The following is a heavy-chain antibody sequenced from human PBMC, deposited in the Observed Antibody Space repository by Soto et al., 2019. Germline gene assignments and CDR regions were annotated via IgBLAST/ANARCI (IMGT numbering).Heavy chain of an antibody. V-gene: IGHV4-34*01. J-gene: IGHJ5*02. D-gene: IGHD6-13*01. CDR1: GGSFSGYY. CDR2: INHSGST. CDR3: ARRGTLIAAAGPKSVYNWFDP. Sequence: SETLSLTCAVYGGSFSGYYWSWIRQPPGKGLEWIGEINHSGSTNYNPSLKSRVTISVDTSKNQVSLKLSSVTAADTAVYYCARRGTLIAAAGPKSVYNWFDPWGQGTLVTVSS.